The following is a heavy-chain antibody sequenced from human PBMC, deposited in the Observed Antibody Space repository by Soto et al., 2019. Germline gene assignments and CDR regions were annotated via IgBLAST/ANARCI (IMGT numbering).Heavy chain of an antibody. CDR1: GYTFTSSG. Sequence: ASVKVSCKASGYTFTSSGISWVRQAPGQGLEWMGWISAYNGNTNYAQKLQGRVTMTTDTSTSTAYMELRSLRSDDTAVYYCARDGMGQDYDFWSGYRGLGFDPWGQGTLVTVSS. J-gene: IGHJ5*02. CDR3: ARDGMGQDYDFWSGYRGLGFDP. V-gene: IGHV1-18*04. CDR2: ISAYNGNT. D-gene: IGHD3-3*01.